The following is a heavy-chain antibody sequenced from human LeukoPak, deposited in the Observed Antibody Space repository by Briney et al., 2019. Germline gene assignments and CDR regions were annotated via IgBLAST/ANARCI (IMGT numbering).Heavy chain of an antibody. CDR1: GYTFTGYY. J-gene: IGHJ4*02. CDR3: ARESYSSGWYDDY. V-gene: IGHV1-2*02. D-gene: IGHD6-19*01. Sequence: ASVKVSCKASGYTFTGYYMHWVRQAPGQGLEWMGWINPNSGGTNYAQKFQGRVTMTRDTSISTAYMELSSLRSEDTAVYYCARESYSSGWYDDYWGQGTLVTVSS. CDR2: INPNSGGT.